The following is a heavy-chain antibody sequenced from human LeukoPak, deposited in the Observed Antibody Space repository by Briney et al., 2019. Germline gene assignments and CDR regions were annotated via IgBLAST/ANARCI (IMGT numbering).Heavy chain of an antibody. CDR1: GYSFTRYW. D-gene: IGHD5-12*01. CDR2: IFAGDSDT. J-gene: IGHJ3*02. V-gene: IGHV5-51*01. CDR3: ARSGGYTDAFQI. Sequence: GESLKISCQASGYSFTRYWIGWVRQVPGKGLEWMGIIFAGDSDTKYSPSFQGQVTMSADQSISTAYLQWSSLKASDTATYYCARSGGYTDAFQIWGQGSMVTVSS.